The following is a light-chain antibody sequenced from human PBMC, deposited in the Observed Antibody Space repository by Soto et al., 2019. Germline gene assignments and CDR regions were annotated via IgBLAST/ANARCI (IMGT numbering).Light chain of an antibody. CDR3: QSYDRGLRGSV. CDR2: GNT. Sequence: QSVLTQPPSVSGAPGQRITISCTGSSSNIGANYDVHWYQQVPGTAPKLLIYGNTHRPSGGPDRFSGSKSGTSASLAITALRAEDEATYYWQSYDRGLRGSVFGGGTKLTVL. J-gene: IGLJ2*01. CDR1: SSNIGANYD. V-gene: IGLV1-40*01.